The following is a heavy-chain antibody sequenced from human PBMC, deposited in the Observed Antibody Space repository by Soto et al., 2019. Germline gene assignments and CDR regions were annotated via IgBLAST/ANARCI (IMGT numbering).Heavy chain of an antibody. V-gene: IGHV3-23*01. D-gene: IGHD2-15*01. J-gene: IGHJ4*02. CDR2: ISGSGGST. CDR1: GFTFSSYA. Sequence: GGSLRLSCAASGFTFSSYAMSWVRQAPGKGLEWVSAISGSGGSTYYADSVKGRFTISRDNSKNTLYLQMNSLRAEDTAVYYCAKEGLYCSGGSCYSLALYAFDYWGQGTLVTVSS. CDR3: AKEGLYCSGGSCYSLALYAFDY.